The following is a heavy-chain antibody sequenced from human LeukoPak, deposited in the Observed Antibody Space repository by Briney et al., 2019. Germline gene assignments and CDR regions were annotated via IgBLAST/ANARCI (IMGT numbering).Heavy chain of an antibody. CDR2: IIPIIGTA. CDR3: ASYLGDVVSRWFDP. Sequence: GASVKVSCKASGGTFSSYAISWVRQAPGQGLEWMGGIIPIIGTANYAQKFQGRVTITADEFTSTAYMELSSLRAEDTAVYYCASYLGDVVSRWFDPWGQGTLVTVSS. CDR1: GGTFSSYA. J-gene: IGHJ5*02. D-gene: IGHD4-23*01. V-gene: IGHV1-69*13.